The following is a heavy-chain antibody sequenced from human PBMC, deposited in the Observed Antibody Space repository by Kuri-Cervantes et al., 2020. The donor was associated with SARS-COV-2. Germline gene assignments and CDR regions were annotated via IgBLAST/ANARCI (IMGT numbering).Heavy chain of an antibody. V-gene: IGHV1-2*02. CDR3: ARISSGSVLRFLEWSAEDAFDI. CDR1: GYTFTGYY. Sequence: ASVKVSCKASGYTFTGYYMHWVRQAPGQGLEWMGWINPNSGGTNYAQKFQGRVTMTRDTSISTAYMVLSRLRSDDTAVYYCARISSGSVLRFLEWSAEDAFDIWGQGTMVTVSS. CDR2: INPNSGGT. J-gene: IGHJ3*02. D-gene: IGHD3-3*01.